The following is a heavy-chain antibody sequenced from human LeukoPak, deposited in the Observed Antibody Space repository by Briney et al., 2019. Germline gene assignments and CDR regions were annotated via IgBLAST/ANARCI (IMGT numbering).Heavy chain of an antibody. Sequence: SETLSLTCTVSGGSISSYYWGWIRQPPGKGLEWIGYIYYSESTNYNPSLKSRVTISVDTSKNQFSLKLSSVTAADTAVYYCARDPRGCSGGSCYSIWGQGTLVTVSS. CDR3: ARDPRGCSGGSCYSI. V-gene: IGHV4-59*01. CDR1: GGSISSYY. J-gene: IGHJ4*02. D-gene: IGHD2-15*01. CDR2: IYYSEST.